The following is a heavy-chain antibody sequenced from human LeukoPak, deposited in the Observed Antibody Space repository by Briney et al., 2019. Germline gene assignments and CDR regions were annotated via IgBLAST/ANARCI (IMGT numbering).Heavy chain of an antibody. CDR3: ARGQDRGYSYGSFDY. V-gene: IGHV1-3*01. CDR1: GYTFTSYA. J-gene: IGHJ4*02. D-gene: IGHD5-18*01. Sequence: GASVKVSCKASGYTFTSYAMHWVRQAPGQRLEWMGWINAGNCNTKYSQKFQGRVTITRDTSASTAYMELSSLRSEDTAVYYCARGQDRGYSYGSFDYWGQGTLVTVSS. CDR2: INAGNCNT.